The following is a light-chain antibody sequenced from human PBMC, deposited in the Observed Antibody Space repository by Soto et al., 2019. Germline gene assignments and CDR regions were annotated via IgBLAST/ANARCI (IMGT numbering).Light chain of an antibody. CDR1: QSLLHTDGYNY. J-gene: IGKJ1*01. V-gene: IGKV2-28*01. CDR3: MQALQTPPT. CDR2: LGS. Sequence: DTVMTQSPLSLPVTPGEPASISCWSSQSLLHTDGYNYLDWYLQKPGQSPQLLIYLGSYRASGVPDRFSGSGSRTDFTLTISRVEAEDVGVYYCMQALQTPPTFGQGTKLEI.